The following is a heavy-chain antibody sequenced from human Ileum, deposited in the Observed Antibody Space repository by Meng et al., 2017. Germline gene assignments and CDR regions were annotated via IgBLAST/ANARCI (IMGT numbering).Heavy chain of an antibody. CDR3: ARDSSYYYDSSEYWYFDL. D-gene: IGHD3-22*01. CDR2: IKQDGSEE. V-gene: IGHV3-7*01. CDR1: GFTFSSYW. Sequence: GGSLRLSCAASGFTFSSYWMSWVRQAPGKGLEWVANIKQDGSEEKYVDSVKGRFTISRDNAKNSLHLQMNSLRAEDTAVYYCARDSSYYYDSSEYWYFDLWGRGTLVTVSS. J-gene: IGHJ2*01.